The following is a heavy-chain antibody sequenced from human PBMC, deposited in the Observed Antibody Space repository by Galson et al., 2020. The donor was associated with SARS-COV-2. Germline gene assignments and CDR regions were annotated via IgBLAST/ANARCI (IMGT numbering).Heavy chain of an antibody. D-gene: IGHD3-10*01. V-gene: IGHV3-7*01. Sequence: GGSLRLSCAASGFTLSSYWMSWVRQAPGKGLEWVANIKQDGSEKYYVDSVKGRFTISRDNAKNSLYLQMNSLRAEDTAVYYCAREENRDYYGSGRYYYGMDVWGQGTTVTVSS. CDR3: AREENRDYYGSGRYYYGMDV. J-gene: IGHJ6*02. CDR1: GFTLSSYW. CDR2: IKQDGSEK.